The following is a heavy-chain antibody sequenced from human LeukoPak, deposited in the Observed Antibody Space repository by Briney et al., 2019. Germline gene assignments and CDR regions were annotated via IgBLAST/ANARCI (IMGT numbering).Heavy chain of an antibody. V-gene: IGHV3-33*01. D-gene: IGHD6-13*01. J-gene: IGHJ3*02. CDR2: IWFDGNNK. Sequence: GRSLRLSCAASGFTFSSYVMHWVRQAPGKGLEWVTIIWFDGNNKYYADSVKGRFTISRDNSKNTLYLQMNGLRAEDTAVYYCASARPTSSWTAFDIWGQGTMVTVSS. CDR3: ASARPTSSWTAFDI. CDR1: GFTFSSYV.